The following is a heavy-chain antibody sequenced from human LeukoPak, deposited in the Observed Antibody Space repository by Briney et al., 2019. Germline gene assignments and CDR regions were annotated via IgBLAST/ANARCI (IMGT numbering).Heavy chain of an antibody. J-gene: IGHJ6*02. D-gene: IGHD3-9*01. CDR1: GYTLTELS. CDR2: FDPEDGET. Sequence: SVSLSYKFSGYTLTELSMHWVRQAPGKGLEWMVGFDPEDGETIYTQNFQGRVTMTEDTSTDTAYMELSSLRSEDTAVYYCATRPPHYDILTGPYYGMDVWGQGTTVTVSS. CDR3: ATRPPHYDILTGPYYGMDV. V-gene: IGHV1-24*01.